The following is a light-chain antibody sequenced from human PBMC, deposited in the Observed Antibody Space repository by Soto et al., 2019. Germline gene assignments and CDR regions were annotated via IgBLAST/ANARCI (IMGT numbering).Light chain of an antibody. J-gene: IGKJ3*01. CDR3: QQYNNWPPIFT. CDR2: GAS. V-gene: IGKV3-15*01. Sequence: EIVMTQSSATLSVSPGERATLSCRASQSVSSNLAWYQQKPGQAPRLLIYGASTRATGIPARLSGSGSGTEFTLTISSLQSEDFAVYYCQQYNNWPPIFTFGPGTKVDIK. CDR1: QSVSSN.